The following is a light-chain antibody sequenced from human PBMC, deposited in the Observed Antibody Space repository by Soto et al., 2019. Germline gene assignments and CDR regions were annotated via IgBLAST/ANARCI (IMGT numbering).Light chain of an antibody. Sequence: QSVLTQPASVSGSPGQSITISCTGTSSDVGGYNYVSWYQHHPGKAPKLILYEVSNRPSGVSNRFSGSKSGDTASLIISGLQAEDEADYYCISYTSSSTLVFGGGTKLTVL. V-gene: IGLV2-14*01. J-gene: IGLJ7*01. CDR1: SSDVGGYNY. CDR2: EVS. CDR3: ISYTSSSTLV.